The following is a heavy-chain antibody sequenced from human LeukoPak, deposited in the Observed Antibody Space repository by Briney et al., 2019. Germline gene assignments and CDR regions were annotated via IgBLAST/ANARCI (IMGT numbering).Heavy chain of an antibody. Sequence: GASVKVSCKASGGTFSSYAISWVRQAPGQGLEWMGRIIPIFGIANYAQKFQGRVTITADKFTSTAYMELSSLRSEDTAVYYCAREQEIGWKGATIEWYFDYWGQGTLVTVSS. CDR3: AREQEIGWKGATIEWYFDY. J-gene: IGHJ4*02. CDR2: IIPIFGIA. D-gene: IGHD5-12*01. V-gene: IGHV1-69*04. CDR1: GGTFSSYA.